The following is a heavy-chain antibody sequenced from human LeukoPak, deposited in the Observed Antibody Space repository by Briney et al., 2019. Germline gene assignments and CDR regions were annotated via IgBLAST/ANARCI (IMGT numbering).Heavy chain of an antibody. V-gene: IGHV1-46*01. J-gene: IGHJ4*02. CDR2: INPSGGST. Sequence: ASVTVSCTASGYTFTSYYMHWVRQAPGQGLEWMGIINPSGGSTSYAQKFQGRVTMTRDTSTSTVYMELSSLRSEDTAVYYCARVALLKDFDYWGQGTLVTVSS. CDR3: ARVALLKDFDY. D-gene: IGHD2-8*01. CDR1: GYTFTSYY.